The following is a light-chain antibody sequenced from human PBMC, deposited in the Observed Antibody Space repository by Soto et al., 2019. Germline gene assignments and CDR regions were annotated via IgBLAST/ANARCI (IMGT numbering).Light chain of an antibody. CDR2: GAS. Sequence: EIVLTQSPGTLSLSPGERATLYCRASQSVSSSYLAWYQQKPGQAPRLLIYGASSRATGIPDRFSGSGSGTDFTLTISRLEPEDVAVYYCQQYGSSPPNTFGQGTKLEIK. CDR3: QQYGSSPPNT. V-gene: IGKV3-20*01. CDR1: QSVSSSY. J-gene: IGKJ2*01.